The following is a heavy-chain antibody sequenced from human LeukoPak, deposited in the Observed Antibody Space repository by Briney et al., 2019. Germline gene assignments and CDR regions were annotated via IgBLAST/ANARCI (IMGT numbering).Heavy chain of an antibody. D-gene: IGHD3-3*01. CDR3: AREGSYYDFWSGYYGSPGGMDV. Sequence: SETLSLTCTVSGGSISSYYWGWIRQPPGKGLEWIGYIYYSGSTNYNPSLKSRVTISVDTSKNQFSLKLSSVTAADTAVYYCAREGSYYDFWSGYYGSPGGMDVWGQGTTVTVSS. CDR2: IYYSGST. CDR1: GGSISSYY. V-gene: IGHV4-59*01. J-gene: IGHJ6*02.